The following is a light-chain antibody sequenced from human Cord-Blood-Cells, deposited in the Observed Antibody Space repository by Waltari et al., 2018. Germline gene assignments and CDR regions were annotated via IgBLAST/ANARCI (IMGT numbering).Light chain of an antibody. V-gene: IGKV3-15*01. J-gene: IGKJ3*01. CDR1: QSVSSN. Sequence: IVMTQSPATLSVSPGERATLSCSASQSVSSNLAWYQQKPGQAPRLLIYGASTRATGIPARFSGSGSGTEFTLTISSLQSEDFAVYYCQQYNNWPRTFGPGTKVDIK. CDR2: GAS. CDR3: QQYNNWPRT.